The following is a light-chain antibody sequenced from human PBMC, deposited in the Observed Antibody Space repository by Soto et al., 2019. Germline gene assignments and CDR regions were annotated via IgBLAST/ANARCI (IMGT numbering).Light chain of an antibody. Sequence: EIVLTQSPGTLSLSPGERATLLCRASQTITTSQLAWYQQKPGQAPRVLIFGASNRATGIPDRFSGSGSGTDFTLTISRLEPEDFAIYYCQQYAGSPRTFGQGTKVDIK. J-gene: IGKJ1*01. CDR3: QQYAGSPRT. CDR2: GAS. V-gene: IGKV3-20*01. CDR1: QTITTSQ.